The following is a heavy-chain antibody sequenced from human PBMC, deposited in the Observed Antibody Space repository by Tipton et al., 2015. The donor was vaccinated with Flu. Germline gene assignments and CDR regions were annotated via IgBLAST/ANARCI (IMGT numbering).Heavy chain of an antibody. CDR2: LWYGGTNT. CDR3: ARPRGGQLEVGSFDS. Sequence: SLRLSCTASGFTFGGYAMAWVRQAPGKGLEWVSVLWYGGTNTKYADSVKGRFTISRDISKNTLYLQMNSLRAEDTAVYYCARPRGGQLEVGSFDSWGQGTLVTVSS. J-gene: IGHJ4*02. D-gene: IGHD6-6*01. V-gene: IGHV3-33*01. CDR1: GFTFGGYA.